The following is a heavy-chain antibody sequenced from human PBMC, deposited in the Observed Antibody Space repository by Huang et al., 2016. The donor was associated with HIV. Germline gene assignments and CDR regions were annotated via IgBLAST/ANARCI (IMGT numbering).Heavy chain of an antibody. Sequence: EVQLVQSGAELKKPGESLKISCRGSGYDFSDYWIAWVGQRPGKGLECMGNIYPDDSDAAYSPSFQGQVTISADKSINTAYLQWSSLRASDTAMYYCAIIFDSVNAFDVWGQGTMVSVSS. CDR1: GYDFSDYW. D-gene: IGHD3-9*01. CDR3: AIIFDSVNAFDV. J-gene: IGHJ3*01. V-gene: IGHV5-51*03. CDR2: IYPDDSDA.